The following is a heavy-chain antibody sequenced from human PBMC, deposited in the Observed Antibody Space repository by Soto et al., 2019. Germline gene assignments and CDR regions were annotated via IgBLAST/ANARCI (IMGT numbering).Heavy chain of an antibody. J-gene: IGHJ4*02. CDR1: GFTFSSYA. D-gene: IGHD6-6*01. V-gene: IGHV3-30*03. CDR2: ISIRGGDE. CDR3: ARGTIVARQHLDY. Sequence: QVQLVESGGGVIKPGTSLRLSCAASGFTFSSYAMHWARQAPGKGLEWVTVISIRGGDEYYAESVRGRFTISRDDSKNTLYLQMDSLRVEHTAVYYCARGTIVARQHLDYWGQGTLVTVSS.